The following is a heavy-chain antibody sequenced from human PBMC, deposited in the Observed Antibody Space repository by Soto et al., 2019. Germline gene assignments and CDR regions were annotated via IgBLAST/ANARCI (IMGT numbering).Heavy chain of an antibody. CDR2: IIPIFGTA. Sequence: SVKVSCKASGGTFSSYAISWVRQAPGQGLEWMGGIIPIFGTANYAQKFQGRVTITADEPTSTAYMELSSLRSEDTAVYYCARLVQQQLTDYYYGMDVWGQGTTVTVSS. D-gene: IGHD6-13*01. V-gene: IGHV1-69*13. CDR1: GGTFSSYA. J-gene: IGHJ6*02. CDR3: ARLVQQQLTDYYYGMDV.